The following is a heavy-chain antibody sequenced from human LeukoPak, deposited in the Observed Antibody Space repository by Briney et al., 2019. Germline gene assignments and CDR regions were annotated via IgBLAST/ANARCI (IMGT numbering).Heavy chain of an antibody. V-gene: IGHV3-7*01. J-gene: IGHJ4*02. CDR2: IKQDGSEK. Sequence: GESLTLSCEASGFTFSSYWMTWVRHAPAQGLELVANIKQDGSEKYYVRSVKGRFSISRDNAKNSLSLQMNSLRAEDTAVYYCAREPGYYGSRSYVDWGQGTLVTVSS. CDR1: GFTFSSYW. CDR3: AREPGYYGSRSYVD. D-gene: IGHD3-10*01.